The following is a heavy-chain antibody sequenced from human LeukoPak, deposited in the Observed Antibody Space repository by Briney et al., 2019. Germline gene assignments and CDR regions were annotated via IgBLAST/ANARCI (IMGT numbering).Heavy chain of an antibody. CDR1: GFTFSRCW. CDR2: INGDGSTT. V-gene: IGHV3-74*01. J-gene: IGHJ4*02. CDR3: ATGNYYDSRGYYTFGY. Sequence: GGSLRLSCAASGFTFSRCWMHWVRQVPGKGLVWVSLINGDGSTTSYADFVKGRFTISRDNAKNTLSLQVNSLRAEDTAVYYCATGNYYDSRGYYTFGYWGQGTLVTVSS. D-gene: IGHD3-22*01.